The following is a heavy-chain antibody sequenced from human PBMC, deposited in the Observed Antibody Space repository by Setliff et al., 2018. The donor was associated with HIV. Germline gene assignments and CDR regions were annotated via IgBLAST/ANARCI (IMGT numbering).Heavy chain of an antibody. J-gene: IGHJ4*02. CDR1: GYTFTNYG. D-gene: IGHD2-8*01. V-gene: IGHV1-18*01. CDR2: ISAYSGNT. CDR3: ARGYCTNGFCQSFDY. Sequence: ASVKVSCKASGYTFTNYGITWVRQAPGQGLEWMGWISAYSGNTNDAQKLLGRVTMTTDTSTSTAYMELRSLRSDDTAVYYCARGYCTNGFCQSFDYWGQGTLVTVSS.